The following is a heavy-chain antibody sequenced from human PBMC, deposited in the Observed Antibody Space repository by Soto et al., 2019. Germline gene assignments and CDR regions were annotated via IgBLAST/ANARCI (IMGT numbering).Heavy chain of an antibody. CDR1: GFTVSSNY. D-gene: IGHD3-10*01. CDR3: ARLHYGSGSPWKGWFDP. Sequence: HPGGSLRLSCAASGFTVSSNYMSWVRQAPGKGLEWVSVIYSGGSTYYADSVKGRFTISRDNSKNTLYLQMNSLGAEDTAVYYCARLHYGSGSPWKGWFDPWGQGTLVTVSS. V-gene: IGHV3-53*01. J-gene: IGHJ5*02. CDR2: IYSGGST.